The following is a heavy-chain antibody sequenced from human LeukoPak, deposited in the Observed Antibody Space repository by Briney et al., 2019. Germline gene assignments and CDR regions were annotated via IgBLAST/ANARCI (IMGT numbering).Heavy chain of an antibody. CDR3: ARGRDGQLGFDF. D-gene: IGHD5-24*01. J-gene: IGHJ4*02. V-gene: IGHV3-53*01. CDR2: IYSGGST. CDR1: GFTVSINY. Sequence: GGSLRLSCEASGFTVSINYMTWVRQAPGKGLEWVSVIYSGGSTHYADSVKGRFTISRDNSKNTLYLQMNRLRAEDTAVYYCARGRDGQLGFDFWGQGARVTVSS.